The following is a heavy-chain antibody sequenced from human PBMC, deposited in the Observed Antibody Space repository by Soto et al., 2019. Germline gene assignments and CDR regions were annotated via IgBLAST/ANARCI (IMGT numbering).Heavy chain of an antibody. CDR1: GFSLTTSGVG. CDR2: IYWADEK. CDR3: AHRLYDSSDAAFDI. Sequence: QITLKESGPTLVKPTQTLTLTCTFSGFSLTTSGVGVSWFRQPPGKALEWLALIYWADEKRYSPSLQSRLTITKDTSKNQVDLTVTNMNPADTGTYYCAHRLYDSSDAAFDICGQGTMVYVSS. J-gene: IGHJ3*02. V-gene: IGHV2-5*02. D-gene: IGHD6-6*01.